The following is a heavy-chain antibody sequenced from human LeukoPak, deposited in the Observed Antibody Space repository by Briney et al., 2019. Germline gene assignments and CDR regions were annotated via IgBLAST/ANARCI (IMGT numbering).Heavy chain of an antibody. CDR1: GFTLSRYW. J-gene: IGHJ4*02. D-gene: IGHD6-19*01. V-gene: IGHV3-7*01. CDR2: INQDGSEK. CDR3: ARRDTSGWYYFDY. Sequence: GGSLRLSCAASGFTLSRYWMSRVRQAPGKGLQWVANINQDGSEKYYVDSVKGRFTISRDNAKNSLFLQMNSLRAEDTAVYYCARRDTSGWYYFDYWGQGALVTVSS.